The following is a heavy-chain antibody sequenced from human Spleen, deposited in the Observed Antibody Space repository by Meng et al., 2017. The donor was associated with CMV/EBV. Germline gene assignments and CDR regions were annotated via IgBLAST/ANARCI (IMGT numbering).Heavy chain of an antibody. Sequence: ASVKVSCKASGYTFTGYYMHWVRQAPGQGLEWMGWINPNSGGTNYAQKFQGRVTMTRDTSISTAYMELSRLRSDDTAVYYCARSDFSSWYSSFDYRGQGTLVTVSS. V-gene: IGHV1-2*02. CDR2: INPNSGGT. CDR3: ARSDFSSWYSSFDY. CDR1: GYTFTGYY. J-gene: IGHJ4*02. D-gene: IGHD6-13*01.